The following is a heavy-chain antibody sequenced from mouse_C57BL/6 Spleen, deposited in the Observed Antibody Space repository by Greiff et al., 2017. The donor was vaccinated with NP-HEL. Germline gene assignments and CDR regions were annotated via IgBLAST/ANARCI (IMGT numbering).Heavy chain of an antibody. CDR3: ARYPVVATWETRYFDV. J-gene: IGHJ1*03. D-gene: IGHD1-1*01. CDR2: IDPSDSYT. V-gene: IGHV1-59*01. Sequence: QVQLQQPGAELVRPGTSVKLSCKASGYTFTSYWMHWVKQRPGQGLEWIGVIDPSDSYTNYNQRFKGKATLTVDTSSSTAYMQLSSLTSEDSAVYYCARYPVVATWETRYFDVWGTGTTVTVSS. CDR1: GYTFTSYW.